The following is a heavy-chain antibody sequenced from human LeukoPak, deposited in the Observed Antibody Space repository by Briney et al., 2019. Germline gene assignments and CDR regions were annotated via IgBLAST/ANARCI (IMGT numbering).Heavy chain of an antibody. J-gene: IGHJ4*02. D-gene: IGHD3-16*02. V-gene: IGHV3-23*01. CDR1: GFTFSSYA. CDR2: ISGSGGST. Sequence: AGGSLRLSCAASGFTFSSYAMSWVRQAPGKGLEWVSAISGSGGSTYYADSVKGRFIISRDNSKNTLYLQMNSLRAEDTAVYYCAKEHYIWGSYRYTGSDYWGQGTLVTVSS. CDR3: AKEHYIWGSYRYTGSDY.